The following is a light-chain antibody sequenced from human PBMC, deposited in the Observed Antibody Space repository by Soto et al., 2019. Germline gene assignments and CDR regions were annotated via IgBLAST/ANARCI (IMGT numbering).Light chain of an antibody. J-gene: IGKJ4*01. CDR2: SAS. Sequence: DIQLTQSPSSLPASVGDRVTISCRASQSISNFLLWYQQKPGEASKVLIYSASSLQSGAPSRFSGSGSGTDFTLTISSFQPEDLATYYCQQSYSAPLTFGGGTQVEIK. CDR1: QSISNF. CDR3: QQSYSAPLT. V-gene: IGKV1-39*01.